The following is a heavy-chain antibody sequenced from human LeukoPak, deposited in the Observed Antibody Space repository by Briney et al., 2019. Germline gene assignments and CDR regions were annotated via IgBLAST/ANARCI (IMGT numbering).Heavy chain of an antibody. D-gene: IGHD1-14*01. Sequence: PGGSLRLSCAASGFTFSSYAMSWVRQAPGKGLEWVSAISGSGGSTYYADSVKGRFTISRDNSKNTLYLQMNSLRAEDTAVYYCAKDLTPYKNYRYFDYWGQGTLVTVSS. CDR1: GFTFSSYA. J-gene: IGHJ4*02. CDR2: ISGSGGST. CDR3: AKDLTPYKNYRYFDY. V-gene: IGHV3-23*01.